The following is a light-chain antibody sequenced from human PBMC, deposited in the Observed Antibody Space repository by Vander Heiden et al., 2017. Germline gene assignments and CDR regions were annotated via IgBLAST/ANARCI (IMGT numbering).Light chain of an antibody. Sequence: DIQMTQSPSTLSASVGDRVTITCRASQSINTWLAWYQQKPGKAPKLLIYQASSLERGVPSRFSGSGSGTEFTLTISSLQPDDFATYYCQQYDYYSTFGQGTKVAVK. CDR3: QQYDYYST. V-gene: IGKV1-5*03. CDR2: QAS. J-gene: IGKJ1*01. CDR1: QSINTW.